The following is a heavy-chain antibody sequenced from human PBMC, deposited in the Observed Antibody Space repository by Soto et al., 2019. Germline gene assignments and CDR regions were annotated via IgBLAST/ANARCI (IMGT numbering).Heavy chain of an antibody. CDR1: GGSISSSNW. Sequence: QVQLQESGPGLVKPSGTLSLTCAVSGGSISSSNWWSWVRQPPGKGLEWIGEIYHSGSTNYNPSLKSRVTISGDKSKNQFSLKPSSVTAADTAVYYCARDPTVVTSGRYFDLWGRGTLVTVSS. D-gene: IGHD2-21*02. J-gene: IGHJ2*01. V-gene: IGHV4-4*02. CDR3: ARDPTVVTSGRYFDL. CDR2: IYHSGST.